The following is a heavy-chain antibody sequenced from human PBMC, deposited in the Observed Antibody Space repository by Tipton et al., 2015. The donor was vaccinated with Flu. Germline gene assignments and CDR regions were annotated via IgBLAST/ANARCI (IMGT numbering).Heavy chain of an antibody. Sequence: TLSLTCTVSGGSISSYYWSWIRQPPGKGLEWIGYIYSSGSTNYSPSLKSRVTISVDTSKNQFSLKGSSVTAADTAVYYCARHSSSARGWFDPWGQGTLVTVSS. CDR2: IYSSGST. CDR1: GGSISSYY. D-gene: IGHD3-10*01. J-gene: IGHJ5*02. CDR3: ARHSSSARGWFDP. V-gene: IGHV4-59*08.